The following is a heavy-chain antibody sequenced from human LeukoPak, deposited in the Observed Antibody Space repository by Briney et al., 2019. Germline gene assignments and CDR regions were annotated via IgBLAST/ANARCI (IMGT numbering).Heavy chain of an antibody. D-gene: IGHD3-16*01. V-gene: IGHV3-21*01. CDR3: ARDNSGGDYVWGTFSAYYFDY. CDR2: ISSSSSYI. Sequence: GGSLRLSCAASGFTFSNYAMSWVRQAPGKGLEWVSSISSSSSYIYYADSVKGRFTISRDNAKNSLYLQMNSLRAEDTAVYYCARDNSGGDYVWGTFSAYYFDYWGQGTLVTVSS. CDR1: GFTFSNYA. J-gene: IGHJ4*02.